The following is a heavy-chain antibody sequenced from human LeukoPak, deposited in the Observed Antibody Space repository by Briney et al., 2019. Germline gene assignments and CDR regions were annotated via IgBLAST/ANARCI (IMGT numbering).Heavy chain of an antibody. CDR1: GGTFSSYA. J-gene: IGHJ4*02. Sequence: SVKVSCKASGGTFSSYAISWVRQAPEQGLEWMGGIIPIFGTANYAQKFQGRVTITTDESTSTAYMELSSLRSEDTAVYYCAGGTEQLATFDYWGQGTLVTVSS. CDR3: AGGTEQLATFDY. V-gene: IGHV1-69*05. CDR2: IIPIFGTA. D-gene: IGHD6-13*01.